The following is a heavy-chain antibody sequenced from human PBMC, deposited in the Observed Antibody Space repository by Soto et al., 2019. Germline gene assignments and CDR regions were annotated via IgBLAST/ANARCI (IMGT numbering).Heavy chain of an antibody. CDR2: ISVYNDNT. D-gene: IGHD3-9*01. Sequence: QVQLVQSGSEIKKPGASVKVSCKAFGYTFTSYGIGWVRQAPGQGLEWMGWISVYNDNTNYSQKFQGSVTMTTEPSSSTAYMELRSLKSDDTAVYYCARIGFDGHWGQGTLVTVSS. CDR3: ARIGFDGH. V-gene: IGHV1-18*01. J-gene: IGHJ1*01. CDR1: GYTFTSYG.